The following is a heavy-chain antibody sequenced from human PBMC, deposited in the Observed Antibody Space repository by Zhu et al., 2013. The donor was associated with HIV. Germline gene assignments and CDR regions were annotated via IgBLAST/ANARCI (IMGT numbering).Heavy chain of an antibody. CDR1: GGTFNSYA. CDR2: INPNNGGT. J-gene: IGHJ5*02. D-gene: IGHD3-22*01. V-gene: IGHV1-2*02. Sequence: QVQLVQSGAEVKKPGSSVKVSCKVSGGTFNSYAISWVRQAPGQGLEWMGWINPNNGGTFYAQKFQGRVSVTRDTSTTTSYMDLDRLISDDTGVYFCAGERIGCSTSSCYFDAWGQGSLLIVSS. CDR3: AGERIGCSTSSCYFDA.